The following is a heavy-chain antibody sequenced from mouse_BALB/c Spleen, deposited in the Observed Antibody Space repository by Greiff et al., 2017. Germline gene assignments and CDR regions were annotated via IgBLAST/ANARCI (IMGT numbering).Heavy chain of an antibody. D-gene: IGHD2-14*01. CDR2: INPSNGGT. CDR1: GYTFTSYY. V-gene: IGHV1S81*02. J-gene: IGHJ2*01. Sequence: QVQLQQSGAELVKPGASVKLSCKASGYTFTSYYMYWVKQRPGQGLEWIGEINPSNGGTNFNEKFKSKATLTVDKSSSTAYMQLSSLTSEDSAVYYRTRGVYYRYDESYFDYWGQGTTLTVSS. CDR3: TRGVYYRYDESYFDY.